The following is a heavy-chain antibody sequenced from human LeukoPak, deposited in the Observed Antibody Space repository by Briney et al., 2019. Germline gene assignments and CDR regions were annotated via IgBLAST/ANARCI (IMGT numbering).Heavy chain of an antibody. CDR3: ARESEGGAGYYFDY. Sequence: ASVKVSCKASGYTFTSYAMHWVRQAPGQRLEWMGWINAGNGNTKYSQKFQGRVTITRDTSASTAYMEPSSLRSEDTAVYYCARESEGGAGYYFDYWGQGTLVTVSS. V-gene: IGHV1-3*01. CDR1: GYTFTSYA. D-gene: IGHD6-19*01. J-gene: IGHJ4*02. CDR2: INAGNGNT.